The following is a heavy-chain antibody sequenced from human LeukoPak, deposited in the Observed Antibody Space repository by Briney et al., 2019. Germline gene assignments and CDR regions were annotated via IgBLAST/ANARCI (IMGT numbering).Heavy chain of an antibody. CDR3: AVREMYSSGWCLGY. CDR2: ISGSGGST. D-gene: IGHD6-19*01. V-gene: IGHV3-23*01. Sequence: GGSLRLSCAASGFTFSSYAMSWVRQAPGKGLEWVSAISGSGGSTYYADSVKGRFTISRDNSKNTLYLQMNSLRAEDTALYYCAVREMYSSGWCLGYWGQGTLVTVSS. CDR1: GFTFSSYA. J-gene: IGHJ4*02.